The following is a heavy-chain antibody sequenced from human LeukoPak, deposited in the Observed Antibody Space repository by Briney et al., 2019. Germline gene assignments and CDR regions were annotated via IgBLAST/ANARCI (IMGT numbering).Heavy chain of an antibody. D-gene: IGHD4-23*01. CDR1: GGSISSYY. J-gene: IGHJ5*02. V-gene: IGHV4-59*01. Sequence: SETLSLTCTVSGGSISSYYWSWIRQPPGKGLEWIGYIYYSGSTNYNPSLKSRVTISVDTSKNQFSLKLSSVTAADTAVYYCARDSYGGNLRGRRNNWFDPWGQGTLVSVSS. CDR3: ARDSYGGNLRGRRNNWFDP. CDR2: IYYSGST.